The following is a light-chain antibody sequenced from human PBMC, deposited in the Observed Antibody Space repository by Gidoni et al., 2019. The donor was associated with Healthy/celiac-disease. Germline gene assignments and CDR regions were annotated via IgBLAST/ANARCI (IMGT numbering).Light chain of an antibody. J-gene: IGLJ2*01. CDR3: SSYTCSSTVV. CDR1: SSDVGGYNY. CDR2: EVS. Sequence: SALTQPASASGPPGQSITISRTGTSSDVGGYNYVSWYQQHPGKAPKLMIYEVSNRPSWVSNRCSGSKTGNTASLTISGLQAENEADYYCSSYTCSSTVVFGGGTKLTVL. V-gene: IGLV2-14*01.